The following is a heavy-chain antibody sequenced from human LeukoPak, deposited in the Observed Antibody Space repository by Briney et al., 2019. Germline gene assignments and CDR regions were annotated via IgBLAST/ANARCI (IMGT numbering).Heavy chain of an antibody. CDR1: GYIFSRYW. D-gene: IGHD2-2*01. V-gene: IGHV5-51*01. CDR3: ARRRDCNGISCYADY. CDR2: IYPADSDI. Sequence: GESLRLSCKGSGYIFSRYWTAWVRQMPGKGLEWMGIIYPADSDIRYSPSFQGQVTISADKSISTAYLQWSSLKASDTAMYYCARRRDCNGISCYADYWGQGTLVTVSS. J-gene: IGHJ4*02.